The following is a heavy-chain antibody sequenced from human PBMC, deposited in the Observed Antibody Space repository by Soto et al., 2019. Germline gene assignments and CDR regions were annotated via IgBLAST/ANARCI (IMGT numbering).Heavy chain of an antibody. D-gene: IGHD3-16*02. Sequence: PGESLKISCKGSGYSFTSYWISWVRQMPGKGLEWMGRIDPSDSYTNYSPSFQGHVTISADKSISTAYLQWSSLKASDIAMYYCARLSRRDYYYSGMDVWGQATTVTVSS. J-gene: IGHJ6*01. V-gene: IGHV5-10-1*01. CDR3: ARLSRRDYYYSGMDV. CDR1: GYSFTSYW. CDR2: IDPSDSYT.